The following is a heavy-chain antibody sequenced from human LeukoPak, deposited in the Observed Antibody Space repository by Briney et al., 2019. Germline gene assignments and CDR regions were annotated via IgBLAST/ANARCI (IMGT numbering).Heavy chain of an antibody. Sequence: GGSLRLSCAASGFTFSSYAMSWVRQAPGKGLEWVSAISGSGGSTYYADSVKGRFTISRDNSKNTLYLQMNSLRAEDTAVYYCANFALSTILGVVQAGPFDYWGQGTLVTVSS. V-gene: IGHV3-23*01. CDR1: GFTFSSYA. J-gene: IGHJ4*02. CDR3: ANFALSTILGVVQAGPFDY. CDR2: ISGSGGST. D-gene: IGHD3-3*01.